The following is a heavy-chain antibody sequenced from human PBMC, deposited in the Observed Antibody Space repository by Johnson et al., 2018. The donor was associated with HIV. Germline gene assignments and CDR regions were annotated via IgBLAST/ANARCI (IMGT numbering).Heavy chain of an antibody. D-gene: IGHD2-15*01. V-gene: IGHV3-7*01. CDR1: GFTFSTYW. J-gene: IGHJ3*02. Sequence: VQLVESGGGLVQPGGSLRLSCAASGFTFSTYWMSWVRQAPGKGLEWVANIKQDGSERYYVDSVKGRFTISRDNAKNSLYLQMNSLRAEDTAVYYCANLDIVVVVAATGTDAFDIWGQGTMVTVSS. CDR3: ANLDIVVVVAATGTDAFDI. CDR2: IKQDGSER.